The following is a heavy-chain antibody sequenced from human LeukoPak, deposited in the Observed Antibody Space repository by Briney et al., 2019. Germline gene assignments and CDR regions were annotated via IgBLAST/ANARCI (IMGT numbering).Heavy chain of an antibody. CDR1: GFTFSSYS. J-gene: IGHJ4*02. Sequence: AGGSLRLSCAASGFTFSSYSMNWVRQAPGKGLEWVSSISSSSSYIYYADSVKGRFTISRDNSKNTLYLQMNSLRAEDTAVYYCAKDRVDCSGGSCYSFDYWGQGTLVTVSS. CDR2: ISSSSSYI. V-gene: IGHV3-21*01. D-gene: IGHD2-15*01. CDR3: AKDRVDCSGGSCYSFDY.